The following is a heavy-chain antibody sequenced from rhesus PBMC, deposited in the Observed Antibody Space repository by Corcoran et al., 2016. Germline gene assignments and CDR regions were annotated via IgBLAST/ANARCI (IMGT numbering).Heavy chain of an antibody. J-gene: IGHJ4*01. CDR2: ISSSEST. Sequence: QVQLQESGPGLVKPSETLSLTCAVSGGSISSSYYYWRWIRQAPGKGLEWIGYISSSESTSYHPSLKSRVTISRDTSKNQFSLRLSSVTAADTAVYYCAREPYCTSATCYAGFDYWGQGVLVTVSS. CDR1: GGSISSSYYY. D-gene: IGHD2-2*01. CDR3: AREPYCTSATCYAGFDY. V-gene: IGHV4-122*02.